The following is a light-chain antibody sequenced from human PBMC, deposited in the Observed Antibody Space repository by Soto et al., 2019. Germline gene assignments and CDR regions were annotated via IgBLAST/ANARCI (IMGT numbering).Light chain of an antibody. CDR1: SSNIGAGYD. Sequence: QPVLTQPPSVSGAPGQRVTISCTGSSSNIGAGYDVHWYQQLPGTAPKLLIYGNSNRPSGVPDRFSGSKSGTSASLAITGLQAEDEADYYCQSYDSSLSGSGVFGTGTKLTFL. J-gene: IGLJ1*01. CDR2: GNS. CDR3: QSYDSSLSGSGV. V-gene: IGLV1-40*01.